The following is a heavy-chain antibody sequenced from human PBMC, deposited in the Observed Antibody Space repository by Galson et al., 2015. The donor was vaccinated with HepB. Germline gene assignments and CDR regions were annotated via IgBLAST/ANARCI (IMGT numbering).Heavy chain of an antibody. D-gene: IGHD2/OR15-2a*01. J-gene: IGHJ6*01. Sequence: SLTCGVFGGSFSSYHWTWIRQSPTKGLEWIGEITQSGGAHSNPSLKSRVIISTDTSKNQFSLEVRSVTAADTAVYYCARAKGRQVLLEYHYYGMDVWGQGTTVSVSS. CDR2: ITQSGGA. V-gene: IGHV4-34*01. CDR1: GGSFSSYH. CDR3: ARAKGRQVLLEYHYYGMDV.